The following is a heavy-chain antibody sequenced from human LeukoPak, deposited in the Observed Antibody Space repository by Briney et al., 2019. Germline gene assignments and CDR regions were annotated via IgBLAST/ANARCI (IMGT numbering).Heavy chain of an antibody. J-gene: IGHJ4*02. Sequence: GESLKISCQGSGYTFTNYWIGWVRQMPGKGLEWMGIIYPGDSDTRYSPSFQGQDTISADKSISTAYLQWSSLKASDSAMYYCARSWVTGYGTVLDYWGQGTLVTVSS. CDR3: ARSWVTGYGTVLDY. CDR1: GYTFTNYW. V-gene: IGHV5-51*01. CDR2: IYPGDSDT. D-gene: IGHD2-21*02.